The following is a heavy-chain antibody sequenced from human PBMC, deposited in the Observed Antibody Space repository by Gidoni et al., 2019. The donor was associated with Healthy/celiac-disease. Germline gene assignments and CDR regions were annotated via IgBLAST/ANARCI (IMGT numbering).Heavy chain of an antibody. CDR1: VCTFRRYA. Sequence: QVQLVQSGAEVKKPGSSVTVSCKASVCTFRRYAISWVRQAPGQGLEWMGGIIPIFGTANYAQKFQGRVTITADESTSTAYMELSSLRSEDTAVYYCARRVDSTTRQNWCDPWGQGTLVTVSS. D-gene: IGHD1-1*01. CDR2: IIPIFGTA. V-gene: IGHV1-69*01. J-gene: IGHJ5*02. CDR3: ARRVDSTTRQNWCDP.